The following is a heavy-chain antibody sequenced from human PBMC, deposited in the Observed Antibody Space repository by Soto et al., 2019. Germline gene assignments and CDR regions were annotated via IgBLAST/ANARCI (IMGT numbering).Heavy chain of an antibody. CDR3: AGDHSGSGYYDY. J-gene: IGHJ4*02. CDR2: ISNSCSTI. Sequence: QVQLVESGGGLVQPGGSLRLSCAASGFTFSDYYMSWIRQAPGKGLEWVSYISNSCSTIYYADCVKGRITFSRDNAKNSLYLQMNSLRAEDTAVYFYAGDHSGSGYYDYWGQGTLVTVSS. CDR1: GFTFSDYY. V-gene: IGHV3-11*01. D-gene: IGHD3-22*01.